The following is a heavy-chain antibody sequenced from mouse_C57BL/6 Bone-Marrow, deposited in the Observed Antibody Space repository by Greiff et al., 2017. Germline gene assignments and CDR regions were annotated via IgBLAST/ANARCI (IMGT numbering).Heavy chain of an antibody. CDR3: ARGITTDV. CDR2: IDPSDSET. D-gene: IGHD1-1*01. Sequence: QVQLQQPGAELVRPGSSVKLSCKASGFTFTSYWMHWVKQRPIPGLEWIGNIDPSDSETHYNQKFKDKVTLTVDKSSSTAYMQHSSLTSEDSAVYYYARGITTDVWGTGTTVTVSS. J-gene: IGHJ1*03. CDR1: GFTFTSYW. V-gene: IGHV1-52*01.